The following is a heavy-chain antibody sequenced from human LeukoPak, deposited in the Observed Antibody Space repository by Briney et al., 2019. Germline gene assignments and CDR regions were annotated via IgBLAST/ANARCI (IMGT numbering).Heavy chain of an antibody. CDR1: GFTFSSHA. Sequence: GGSLRLSCAASGFTFSSHAMSWVRQAPGKGLEWVSAISGSGGSTYYADSVKGRFTISRDNSKNTLYLQMNSLRAEDTAVYYCARDWALYGDKRIDYWGQGTLVTVSS. CDR3: ARDWALYGDKRIDY. J-gene: IGHJ4*02. CDR2: ISGSGGST. V-gene: IGHV3-23*01. D-gene: IGHD4-17*01.